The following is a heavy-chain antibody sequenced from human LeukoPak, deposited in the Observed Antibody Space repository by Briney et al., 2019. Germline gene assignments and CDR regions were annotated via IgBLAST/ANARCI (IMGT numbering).Heavy chain of an antibody. D-gene: IGHD1-26*01. Sequence: GGSLRLSCAASGFTFSYYWMSWVRQAPGKGLEWVANIKQDGSERFYVDSVKGRFTTSRDNAKNSLFLEMNSLRAEDTAVYYCARDSGSQYYSGMDVWGQGTTVTVSS. CDR3: ARDSGSQYYSGMDV. CDR2: IKQDGSER. CDR1: GFTFSYYW. J-gene: IGHJ6*02. V-gene: IGHV3-7*01.